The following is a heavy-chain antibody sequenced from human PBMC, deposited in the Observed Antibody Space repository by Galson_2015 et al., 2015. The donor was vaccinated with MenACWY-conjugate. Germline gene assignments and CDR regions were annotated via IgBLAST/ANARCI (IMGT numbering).Heavy chain of an antibody. Sequence: SLRLSCAASGFTFNNFAMSWVRQAPGKGLEWVSTITGSGGSTYYADSLKGRFTISRDNSKNTLSLQMTRLRADNTAVYYCAKDRRTSGWELRPPFDYWGQGTLVTVSS. CDR3: AKDRRTSGWELRPPFDY. CDR2: ITGSGGST. V-gene: IGHV3-23*01. CDR1: GFTFNNFA. J-gene: IGHJ4*02. D-gene: IGHD6-19*01.